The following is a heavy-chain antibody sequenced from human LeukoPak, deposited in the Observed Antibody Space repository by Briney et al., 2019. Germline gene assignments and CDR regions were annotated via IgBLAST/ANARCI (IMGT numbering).Heavy chain of an antibody. Sequence: GGSLRLSCAASGFTFSSYWMNWARQAPGKGLEWVASINHNGNVNYYVDSVKGRFTISRDNAKNSLYLQMSSLRAEDTAVYFCARGGGLDVWGQGATVTVSS. CDR2: INHNGNVN. D-gene: IGHD3-16*01. CDR1: GFTFSSYW. V-gene: IGHV3-7*03. J-gene: IGHJ6*02. CDR3: ARGGGLDV.